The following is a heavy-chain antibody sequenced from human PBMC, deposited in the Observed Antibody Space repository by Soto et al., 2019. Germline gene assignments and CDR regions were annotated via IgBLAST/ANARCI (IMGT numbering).Heavy chain of an antibody. CDR1: GFTFSYYW. V-gene: IGHV3-7*05. CDR3: ARNATYRDNSFYYDVFAI. CDR2: IRRDGGKE. J-gene: IGHJ3*02. D-gene: IGHD3-16*02. Sequence: DVHLMKSGGCLVQPGGSLRLSCAASGFTFSYYWMTWVRQAPGKGLEWVANIRRDGGKEHYVDSVKGRFSVSRDNAKASLYLQMNSLRIEDTGVYYCARNATYRDNSFYYDVFAIGGQGTMVTVSS.